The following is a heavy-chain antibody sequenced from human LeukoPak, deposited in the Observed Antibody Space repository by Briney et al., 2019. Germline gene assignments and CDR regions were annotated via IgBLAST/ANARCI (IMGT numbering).Heavy chain of an antibody. CDR2: INPAGRT. CDR1: GFTFTNHG. J-gene: IGHJ4*02. Sequence: GGSLRLSCAASGFTFTNHGMHWVRQETGKGLEWVSAINPAGRTYYADSVRGRFIISREDAKNTLYLQMNSLRAEDTAVYYCAKDRRAGSYDYWGQGTLVTVSS. D-gene: IGHD3-10*01. CDR3: AKDRRAGSYDY. V-gene: IGHV3-13*01.